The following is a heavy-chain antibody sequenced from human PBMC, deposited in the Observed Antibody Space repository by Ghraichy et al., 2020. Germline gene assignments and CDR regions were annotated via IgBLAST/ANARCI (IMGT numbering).Heavy chain of an antibody. CDR3: AKDQHKDGMDV. Sequence: SLRLSCAASGFTFSSYGMHWVRQAPGKGLEWVVVISDDGSNKYYADSVKGRFTISRDNSKNTLYLQMSSLRGEDTAVYYCAKDQHKDGMDVWGQGTTVTVSS. V-gene: IGHV3-30*18. CDR2: ISDDGSNK. CDR1: GFTFSSYG. J-gene: IGHJ6*02.